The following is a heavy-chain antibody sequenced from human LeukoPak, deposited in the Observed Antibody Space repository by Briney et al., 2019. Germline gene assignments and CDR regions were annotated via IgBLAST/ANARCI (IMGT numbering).Heavy chain of an antibody. J-gene: IGHJ4*02. CDR3: AKEGYSSTWNADFDF. V-gene: IGHV3-23*01. Sequence: GGSLRLSCAASGFTFSSYAMSWVRQAPGMGLEWVSAISGNSGTTYYADSVKGRFTISRDNSKNTLYLQMNSLRAEDTAVYYCAKEGYSSTWNADFDFGGQGTLVTVSS. CDR2: ISGNSGTT. CDR1: GFTFSSYA. D-gene: IGHD6-13*01.